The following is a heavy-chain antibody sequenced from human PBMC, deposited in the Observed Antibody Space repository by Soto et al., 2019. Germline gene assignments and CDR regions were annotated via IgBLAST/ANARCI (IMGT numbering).Heavy chain of an antibody. D-gene: IGHD6-6*01. J-gene: IGHJ3*02. V-gene: IGHV3-53*01. CDR2: IYSGGST. CDR3: ARDGIANLVGAFDI. Sequence: GGSLRLSCAASGFTVSSNYMSWVRQAPGKGLEWVSVIYSGGSTYYADSVKGRFTISRDNSKNTLYLQMNSLRAEDTAVYYCARDGIANLVGAFDIWGQGTMVTVSS. CDR1: GFTVSSNY.